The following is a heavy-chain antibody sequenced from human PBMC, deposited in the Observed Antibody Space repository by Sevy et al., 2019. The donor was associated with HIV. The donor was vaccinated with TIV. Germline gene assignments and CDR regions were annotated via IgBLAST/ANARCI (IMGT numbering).Heavy chain of an antibody. J-gene: IGHJ6*02. Sequence: GGSLRLSCAASGFTFSDYYMSWIRQAPGKGLEWVSYISSSGSTIYYADSVKGRFTISRDNAKNSLYLQMNSLRAEDTAVYYCARDDKLDLRPTSYYYYGMDVWGQGTTVTVSS. CDR2: ISSSGSTI. D-gene: IGHD1-1*01. CDR1: GFTFSDYY. CDR3: ARDDKLDLRPTSYYYYGMDV. V-gene: IGHV3-11*01.